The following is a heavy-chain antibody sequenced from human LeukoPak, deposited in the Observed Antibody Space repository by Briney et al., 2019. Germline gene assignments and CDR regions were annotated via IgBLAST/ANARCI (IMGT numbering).Heavy chain of an antibody. CDR3: ARAKIHYYVSSGYDY. CDR1: GGSISSGDYY. CDR2: IYYSGST. D-gene: IGHD3-22*01. Sequence: SETLSLTCTVSGGSISSGDYYWSWIRQPPGKGLEWIGYIYYSGSTYYNPSLKSRVTISVDTSKNQFSLKLSSVTAADTAVYYCARAKIHYYVSSGYDYWGQGTLVTVSS. J-gene: IGHJ4*02. V-gene: IGHV4-30-4*01.